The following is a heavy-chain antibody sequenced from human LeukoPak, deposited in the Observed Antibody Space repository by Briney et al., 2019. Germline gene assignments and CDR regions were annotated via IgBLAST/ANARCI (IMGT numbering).Heavy chain of an antibody. V-gene: IGHV3-48*03. CDR3: AREAVPGGRGDTFDL. J-gene: IGHJ3*01. CDR1: GFTFSSFE. CDR2: IIGSVTNI. D-gene: IGHD6-19*01. Sequence: GVSLRLSCAASGFTFSSFEMNWVRQAPGKGLEWVSYIIGSVTNIYYADSVKGRFSISRDNAKTSLSLQMNSLRAEDTAIYYCAREAVPGGRGDTFDLWGQGTMVTVSS.